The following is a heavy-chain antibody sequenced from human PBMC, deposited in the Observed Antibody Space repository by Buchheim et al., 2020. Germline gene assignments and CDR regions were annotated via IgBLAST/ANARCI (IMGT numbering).Heavy chain of an antibody. D-gene: IGHD3-22*01. CDR1: GGSISSGGYY. CDR2: IYYSGST. CDR3: ARESYDSSGYHLEGRYWYFDL. J-gene: IGHJ2*01. Sequence: QVQLQESGPGLVKPSQTLSLTCTVSGGSISSGGYYWSWIRQHPGKGLEWIGYIYYSGSTYYNPSLKSRVTISVDTSKNQFSLKLSSVTAADTAVYYCARESYDSSGYHLEGRYWYFDLWGRGTL. V-gene: IGHV4-31*03.